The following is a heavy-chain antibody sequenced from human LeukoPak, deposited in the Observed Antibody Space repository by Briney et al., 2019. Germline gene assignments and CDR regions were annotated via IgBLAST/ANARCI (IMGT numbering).Heavy chain of an antibody. J-gene: IGHJ6*02. CDR2: IYYSGST. Sequence: SETLSLTCTVSGGSISSGGYYWSWIRQHPGKGLEWIGYIYYSGSTYYNPSLKSRVTISVDTSKNQFSLKLSSVTAADTAVYYCAGSKKDYYGMDVWGQGTTVTVSS. CDR3: AGSKKDYYGMDV. CDR1: GGSISSGGYY. V-gene: IGHV4-31*03.